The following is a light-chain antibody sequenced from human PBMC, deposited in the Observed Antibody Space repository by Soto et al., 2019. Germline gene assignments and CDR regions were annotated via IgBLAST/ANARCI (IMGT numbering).Light chain of an antibody. CDR1: QSVSSN. CDR3: RQYNNWPSIT. J-gene: IGKJ5*01. Sequence: EIVMTQSPATLSVSPGERATLSCRASQSVSSNLAWYQQKPGQAPRLLIYGASIRATGIPARFSGSRSGTEFTLTISSLQSEDFAVYYCRQYNNWPSITFGQGTRLEIK. CDR2: GAS. V-gene: IGKV3D-15*01.